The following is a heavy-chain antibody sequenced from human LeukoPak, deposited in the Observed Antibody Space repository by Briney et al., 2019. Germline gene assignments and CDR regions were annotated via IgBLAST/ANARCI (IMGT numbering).Heavy chain of an antibody. CDR3: ARDPHLGYSGYDFIDY. D-gene: IGHD5-12*01. V-gene: IGHV1-2*02. Sequence: ASVKVSCKASGYTFTGYYMHWVRQAPGQGLEWMGWINPNSGGTNYAQKFQGRVTMTRDTSISTAYMELSRLRSDDTAVYYCARDPHLGYSGYDFIDYWGQGTLVTVSS. CDR2: INPNSGGT. CDR1: GYTFTGYY. J-gene: IGHJ4*02.